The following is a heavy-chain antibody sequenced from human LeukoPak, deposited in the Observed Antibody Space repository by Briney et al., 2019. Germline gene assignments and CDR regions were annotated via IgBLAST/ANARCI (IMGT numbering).Heavy chain of an antibody. CDR2: INPSGGST. D-gene: IGHD1-26*01. V-gene: IGHV1-46*01. Sequence: ASVKVSCKASGYTFTSYYMHWVRQAPGQGLEWMGIINPSGGSTSYAQKFQGRVTMTRDTSTSTVYMELSSLRSEDTAVYYCAKPDPYSASYYYYFDYWGQGTLVTVS. J-gene: IGHJ4*02. CDR3: AKPDPYSASYYYYFDY. CDR1: GYTFTSYY.